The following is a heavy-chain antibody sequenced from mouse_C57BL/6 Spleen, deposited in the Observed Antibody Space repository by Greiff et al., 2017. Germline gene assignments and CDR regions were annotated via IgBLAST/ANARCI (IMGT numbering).Heavy chain of an antibody. CDR2: ISNGGGST. J-gene: IGHJ3*01. Sequence: EVKLMESGGGLVQPGGSLKLSCAASGFTFSDYYMYWVRQTPEKRLEWVAYISNGGGSTYYPDTVKGRFTISRDNAKNTLYLQMSRLKSGDTAMYYCERQGHYDYEGFAYWGQGTLVTVSA. CDR3: ERQGHYDYEGFAY. D-gene: IGHD2-4*01. V-gene: IGHV5-12*01. CDR1: GFTFSDYY.